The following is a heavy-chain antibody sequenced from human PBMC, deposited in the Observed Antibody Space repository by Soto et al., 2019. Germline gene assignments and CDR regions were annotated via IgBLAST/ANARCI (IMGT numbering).Heavy chain of an antibody. Sequence: QLQLQESGPGLVKPSETLSLTCTVSGASISTSIYYWGWIRQPPGKGLEWIGTIYYSGSTYYNPSLTSRVTLSVDTSQNQFSLKLRSVTAADTAISYCARRFEYSTGWYYFDYWGRGTLVTVSS. CDR2: IYYSGST. D-gene: IGHD6-19*01. V-gene: IGHV4-39*01. CDR3: ARRFEYSTGWYYFDY. CDR1: GASISTSIYY. J-gene: IGHJ4*02.